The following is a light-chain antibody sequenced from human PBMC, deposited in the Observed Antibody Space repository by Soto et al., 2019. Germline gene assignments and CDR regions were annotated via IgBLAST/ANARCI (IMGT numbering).Light chain of an antibody. V-gene: IGKV3-15*01. Sequence: EIVMTQSPATLSVSPGGRATLSCRASQSVGSYLAWYQQRPGQPPRLLFYGASTRATGIPARFSGSGSGTEFSHTISSLQSEDFAVYYCQQYNTWPPRYTFGQGTKLEIK. CDR2: GAS. J-gene: IGKJ2*01. CDR1: QSVGSY. CDR3: QQYNTWPPRYT.